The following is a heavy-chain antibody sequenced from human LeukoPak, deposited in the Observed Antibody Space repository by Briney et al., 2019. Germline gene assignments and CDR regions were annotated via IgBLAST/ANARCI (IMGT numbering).Heavy chain of an antibody. Sequence: GSLRLSCAASGFTFSSYWMSWVRQAPGKGLEWVANIKQDGSEKYYVDSVKGRFTISRDNAKNSLYLQMNSLRAEDTAVYYCAREDYYDSSGYSYFDYWGQGTLVTVSS. J-gene: IGHJ4*02. CDR1: GFTFSSYW. V-gene: IGHV3-7*01. D-gene: IGHD3-22*01. CDR3: AREDYYDSSGYSYFDY. CDR2: IKQDGSEK.